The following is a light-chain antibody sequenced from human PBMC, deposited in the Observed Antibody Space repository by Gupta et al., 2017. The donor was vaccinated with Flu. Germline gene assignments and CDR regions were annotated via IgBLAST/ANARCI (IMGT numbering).Light chain of an antibody. V-gene: IGLV4-69*01. CDR1: SGHSSSD. CDR2: VNSDGSH. Sequence: VKVTCTVGSGHSSSDIGGQQQQPEKGAGYVMRVNSDGSHSKGDGIPDRCSGSSSGAERYLTVSSVQSEDEDDYDWQTGGTGIEVFGGGTKLTVL. CDR3: QTGGTGIEV. J-gene: IGLJ3*02.